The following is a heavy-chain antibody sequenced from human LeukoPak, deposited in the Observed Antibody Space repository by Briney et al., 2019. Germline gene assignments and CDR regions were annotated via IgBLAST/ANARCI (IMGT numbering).Heavy chain of an antibody. J-gene: IGHJ6*02. CDR2: INPNSGGT. CDR1: GYTFTGYY. V-gene: IGHV1-2*06. Sequence: ASVKVSCKASGYTFTGYYMHWVRQAPGQGLEWMGRINPNSGGTNYALKFQGRVTMTRDTSISTAYMELSRLRSDDTAVYYCASPTVTPFYYYYGMDVWGQGTTVTVSS. D-gene: IGHD4-17*01. CDR3: ASPTVTPFYYYYGMDV.